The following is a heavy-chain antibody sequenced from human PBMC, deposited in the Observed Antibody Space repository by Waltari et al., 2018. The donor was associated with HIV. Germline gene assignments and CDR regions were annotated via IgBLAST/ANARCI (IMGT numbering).Heavy chain of an antibody. CDR3: TDHSISSSWDY. CDR2: IKSKTDGETT. D-gene: IGHD6-6*01. J-gene: IGHJ4*02. Sequence: ESGGGLVKPGGSLRLSCAASGFIFSNAWMNWVRQAPGKGLEWVGRIKSKTDGETTDYAAVVKGRFTISRDDSKNTLYLQMNSLTTEDTALYYCTDHSISSSWDYWGQGTLVTVSS. CDR1: GFIFSNAW. V-gene: IGHV3-15*07.